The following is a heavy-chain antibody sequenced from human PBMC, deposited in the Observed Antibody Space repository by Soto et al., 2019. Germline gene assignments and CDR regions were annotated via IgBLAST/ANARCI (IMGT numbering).Heavy chain of an antibody. J-gene: IGHJ4*02. Sequence: GAALVNSTASLTLTSAFAGLGLSPRGQGEGWIRQPPGKAMEWLGLFYWNDDESYSPSLTSRLSITKVTSKDQGVLTMTTMDPVYTATYYCAHSGYETSGYYFGFVNDWGQGTRVTV. CDR1: GLGLSPRGQG. CDR3: AHSGYETSGYYFGFVND. D-gene: IGHD3-22*01. CDR2: FYWNDDE. V-gene: IGHV2-5*01.